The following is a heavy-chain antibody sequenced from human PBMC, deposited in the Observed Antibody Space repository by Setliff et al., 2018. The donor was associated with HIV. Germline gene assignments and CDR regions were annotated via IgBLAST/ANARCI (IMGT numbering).Heavy chain of an antibody. CDR3: AREVLGYDSTGRFDL. Sequence: SETLSLTCTVSGGSVSSGSYYWRWIRQPAGKGLQWIGRIYTSGSTNYNASLKSRVTISVDTSKNQFSLKLISVTAADTAVYYCAREVLGYDSTGRFDLWGRGTLVTVSS. CDR1: GGSVSSGSYY. D-gene: IGHD3-22*01. J-gene: IGHJ2*01. V-gene: IGHV4-61*02. CDR2: IYTSGST.